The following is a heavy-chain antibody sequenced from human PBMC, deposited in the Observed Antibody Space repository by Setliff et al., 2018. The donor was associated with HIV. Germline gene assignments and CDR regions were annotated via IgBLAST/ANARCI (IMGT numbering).Heavy chain of an antibody. D-gene: IGHD3-10*01. V-gene: IGHV3-74*01. CDR1: GFIFINYG. CDR2: VNRDGSSE. CDR3: ARRGDYYYYYAMDF. J-gene: IGHJ6*02. Sequence: PGGSLRLSCAVSGFIFINYGMHWVRQAPGKGLVWVSRVNRDGSSETYADSVKGRFTISRDNAKNSLYLQMNSLRAEDTAVYYCARRGDYYYYYAMDFWGQGTTVTVSS.